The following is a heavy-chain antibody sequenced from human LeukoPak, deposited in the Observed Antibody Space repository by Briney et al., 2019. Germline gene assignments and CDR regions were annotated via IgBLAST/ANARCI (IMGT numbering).Heavy chain of an antibody. Sequence: RSGGSLRLSCAASGFTFDDYAMHWVRQAPGKGLEWVSLISGDGGSTYYADSVKGRFTISRDNSKNSLYLQMNSLRTEDTALYYCAKGTYSSGYPTYFGYWGQGTLVTVSS. D-gene: IGHD3-22*01. CDR1: GFTFDDYA. V-gene: IGHV3-43*02. CDR3: AKGTYSSGYPTYFGY. CDR2: ISGDGGST. J-gene: IGHJ4*02.